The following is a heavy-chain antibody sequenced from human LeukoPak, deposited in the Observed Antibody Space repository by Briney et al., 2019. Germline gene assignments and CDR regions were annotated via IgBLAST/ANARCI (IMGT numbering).Heavy chain of an antibody. Sequence: GGSLRLSCAASGFTFSSYAMSWVRQAPGKGLEWVSAISGSGGSTYYADSVKGRFTISRDNSKNTLYLQMSSLRAEDTAVYYCAKRPPLWSPGPSGYYGMDVWGQGTTVTVSS. CDR2: ISGSGGST. CDR1: GFTFSSYA. V-gene: IGHV3-23*01. D-gene: IGHD3-10*01. J-gene: IGHJ6*02. CDR3: AKRPPLWSPGPSGYYGMDV.